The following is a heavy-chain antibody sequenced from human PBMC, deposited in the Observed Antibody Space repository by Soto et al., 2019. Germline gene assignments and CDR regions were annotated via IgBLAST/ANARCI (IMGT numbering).Heavy chain of an antibody. D-gene: IGHD1-26*01. CDR1: GYTFTVYY. J-gene: IGHJ4*02. CDR3: ARDLAKGGGSAGFDY. Sequence: ASVKVSSKASGYTFTVYYMRWVRQAAGQGLEWMGWINPKSGGTMYPQKFQGRVTMTWDTSISTAYMALTRLRSDDTAVYYCARDLAKGGGSAGFDYWGQGTLVTVSS. V-gene: IGHV1-2*02. CDR2: INPKSGGT.